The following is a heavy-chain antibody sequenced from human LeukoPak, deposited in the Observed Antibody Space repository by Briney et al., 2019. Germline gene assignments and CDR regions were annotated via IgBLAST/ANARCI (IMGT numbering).Heavy chain of an antibody. CDR3: ARDLAGRWLQLDAFDI. V-gene: IGHV1-69*04. J-gene: IGHJ3*02. D-gene: IGHD5-24*01. CDR2: IIPTLGIA. Sequence: VASVKVSCKASGGTFSSYAISWVRQAPGQGLEWMGRIIPTLGIANYAQKFQGRVTITADKSTSTAYMELSSLRSEDTAVYYCARDLAGRWLQLDAFDIWGQGTMVTVSS. CDR1: GGTFSSYA.